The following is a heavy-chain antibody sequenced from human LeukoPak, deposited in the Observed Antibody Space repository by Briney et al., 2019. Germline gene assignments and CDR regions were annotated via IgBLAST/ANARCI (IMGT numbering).Heavy chain of an antibody. V-gene: IGHV3-48*03. D-gene: IGHD4-17*01. J-gene: IGHJ4*02. CDR2: ISSSGSTI. CDR3: ARDPYGDYSFDY. CDR1: GFTFSSYA. Sequence: PGGPLRLSCVASGFTFSSYAMNLVRQAPGKGLEWVSYISSSGSTIYYADSVKGRFTISRDNAKNSLYLQMNSLRAEDTAVYYCARDPYGDYSFDYWGQGTLVTVSS.